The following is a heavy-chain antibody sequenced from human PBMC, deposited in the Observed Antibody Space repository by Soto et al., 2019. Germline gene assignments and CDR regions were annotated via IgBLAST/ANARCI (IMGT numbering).Heavy chain of an antibody. CDR2: INPSGGST. Sequence: ASVKVSCKASGYTFTSYDINCVRHAPGQGLEWMGIINPSGGSTSYAQKFQGRVTMTRDTSTSTVYMELSSLKASDTAVYYCVSPWGSSYHGMDVWGQGTTVTVSS. V-gene: IGHV1-46*01. CDR1: GYTFTSYD. CDR3: VSPWGSSYHGMDV. J-gene: IGHJ6*02. D-gene: IGHD3-10*01.